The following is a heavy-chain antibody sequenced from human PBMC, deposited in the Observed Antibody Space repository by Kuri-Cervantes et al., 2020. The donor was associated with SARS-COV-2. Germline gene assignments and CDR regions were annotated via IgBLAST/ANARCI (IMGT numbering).Heavy chain of an antibody. V-gene: IGHV3-21*05. Sequence: GGSLRLSCAASGFTSSNYGMNWVRQAPGKGLEWVSYISSSTTYTNHADSVKGRFTISRDNAKNSLYLHMDSLRAEDSAVYSCARGGLCSGGSCYHYSYYMDVRGKGTTVTVSS. CDR1: GFTSSNYG. CDR3: ARGGLCSGGSCYHYSYYMDV. CDR2: ISSSTTYT. J-gene: IGHJ6*03. D-gene: IGHD2-15*01.